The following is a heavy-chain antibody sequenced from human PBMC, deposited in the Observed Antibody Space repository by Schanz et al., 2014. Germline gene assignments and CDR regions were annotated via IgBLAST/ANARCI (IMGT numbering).Heavy chain of an antibody. D-gene: IGHD3-10*01. Sequence: EVQLVESGGGLVQPGGSLRLSCAASEFTFSTDAMSWVRQAPGKGLEWVSALSEGGGGTHYADSVRGRFTISRDNSKNTLYLQMNSLRAEDTAVYHCVSSRSYSSYAFWGQGTLVTVSS. CDR2: LSEGGGGT. J-gene: IGHJ4*02. CDR1: EFTFSTDA. V-gene: IGHV3-23*04. CDR3: VSSRSYSSYAF.